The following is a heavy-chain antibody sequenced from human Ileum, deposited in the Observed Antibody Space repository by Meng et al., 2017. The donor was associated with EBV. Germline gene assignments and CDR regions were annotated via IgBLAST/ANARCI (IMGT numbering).Heavy chain of an antibody. CDR3: ASRELAPFDY. CDR2: IYYSGTT. CDR1: GGSFSSRKYY. V-gene: IGHV4-39*07. Sequence: QRPLRESGPGLVKPSETLSLTCSVSGGSFSSRKYYWGWIRQPPGKALEWIASIYYSGTTYYNPSLQSRVSISVDKSKNQVSLNMTSMTAADTAVYYCASRELAPFDYWGQGTLVTVSS. J-gene: IGHJ4*02. D-gene: IGHD1-26*01.